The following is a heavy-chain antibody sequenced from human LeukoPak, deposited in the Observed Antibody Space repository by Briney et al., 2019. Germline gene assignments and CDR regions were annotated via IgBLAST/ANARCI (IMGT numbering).Heavy chain of an antibody. V-gene: IGHV1-3*01. Sequence: ASVQVSCKASGYPFTSYAMHWGRQAPGQRLEWMGWINAGNGNTKYSQKFQGRVTITRDTSASTAYMELSSLRSEDTAMYYCARGDYVWGSYRTGIDYWGQGTLVTVSS. J-gene: IGHJ4*02. CDR2: INAGNGNT. CDR1: GYPFTSYA. D-gene: IGHD3-16*02. CDR3: ARGDYVWGSYRTGIDY.